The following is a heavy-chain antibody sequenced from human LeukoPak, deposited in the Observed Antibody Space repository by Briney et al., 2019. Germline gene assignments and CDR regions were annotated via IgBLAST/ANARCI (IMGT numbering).Heavy chain of an antibody. CDR1: GGSISSYY. Sequence: SETPSLTCTVSGGSISSYYWSWIRQPPGKGLEWIGYIYYSGSTNYNPSLKSRVTISVDTSKNQFSLKLSSVTAADTAVYYCARHFDGSGSYSIYYYYGMDVWGQGTTVTVSS. V-gene: IGHV4-59*08. D-gene: IGHD3-10*01. CDR3: ARHFDGSGSYSIYYYYGMDV. CDR2: IYYSGST. J-gene: IGHJ6*02.